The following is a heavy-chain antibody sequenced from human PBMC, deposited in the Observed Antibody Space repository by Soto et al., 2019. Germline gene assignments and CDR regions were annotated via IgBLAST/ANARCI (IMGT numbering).Heavy chain of an antibody. CDR2: IHHSGPT. D-gene: IGHD5-12*01. J-gene: IGHJ4*02. CDR3: ARGGVATVRNYYFDR. Sequence: QVQLQESGPGLVKPSGTLPLTCKVAGDSISNSEWWSWVRQPPGKGLEWIAEIHHSGPTNYNPSLKSRVTITVDKSKNEFSLRLSSVTAADTAVYYCARGGVATVRNYYFDRWGQGTLVTVSS. V-gene: IGHV4-4*02. CDR1: GDSISNSEW.